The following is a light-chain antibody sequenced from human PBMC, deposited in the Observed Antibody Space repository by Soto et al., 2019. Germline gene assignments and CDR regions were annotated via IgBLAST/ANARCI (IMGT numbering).Light chain of an antibody. J-gene: IGKJ4*01. V-gene: IGKV3-20*01. CDR1: QSVSSSY. CDR3: QQYGSSPLT. CDR2: GAS. Sequence: EIVLTQSPGTLSLSPGKRATLSCRPSQSVSSSYLAWYQQKPGQAPRLLIYGASSRATGIPDRFSGSGSGTDFTLTISRLEPEDFAVYYCQQYGSSPLTFGGGTKVDIK.